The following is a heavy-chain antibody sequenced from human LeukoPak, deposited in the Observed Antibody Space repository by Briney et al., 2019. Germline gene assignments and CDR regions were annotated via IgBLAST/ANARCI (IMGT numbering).Heavy chain of an antibody. D-gene: IGHD5-24*01. V-gene: IGHV3-23*01. Sequence: GGSLRLSCAASGFIFSTYGMHWVRQAPGKGLEWVSAISGSGGSTYYADSVKGRFTISRDNSKNTLYLQMNSLRAEDTAVYYCAKGNVEMATIHFDYWGQGTLVTVSS. CDR1: GFIFSTYG. CDR3: AKGNVEMATIHFDY. CDR2: ISGSGGST. J-gene: IGHJ4*02.